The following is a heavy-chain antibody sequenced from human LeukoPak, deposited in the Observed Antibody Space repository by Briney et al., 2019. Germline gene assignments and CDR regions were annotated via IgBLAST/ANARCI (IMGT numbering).Heavy chain of an antibody. CDR3: ARDLGFGENNWFDP. V-gene: IGHV4-39*07. J-gene: IGHJ5*02. CDR2: IYYSGST. D-gene: IGHD3-10*01. Sequence: SETLSLTCTVSGGSISSSSYYWGWIRQPPGKGLEWIGSIYYSGSTYYNPSLKSRVTISVDTSKNQFSLKLSSVTAADTAVYYCARDLGFGENNWFDPWGQGTLVTVSS. CDR1: GGSISSSSYY.